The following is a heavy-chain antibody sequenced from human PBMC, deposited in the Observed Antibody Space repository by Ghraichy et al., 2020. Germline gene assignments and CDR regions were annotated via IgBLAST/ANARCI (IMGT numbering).Heavy chain of an antibody. CDR3: AKSPQAAGLYYFDY. J-gene: IGHJ4*02. V-gene: IGHV3-23*01. D-gene: IGHD6-13*01. Sequence: GGSLRLSCAASGCTFSSYAMSWVRQAPGKGLEWVSAISGSGGTTPYADSVKGRCTISRDNSKNTLYLQMNSRRAEDTAEYYCAKSPQAAGLYYFDYWGQGTLVTVSS. CDR1: GCTFSSYA. CDR2: ISGSGGTT.